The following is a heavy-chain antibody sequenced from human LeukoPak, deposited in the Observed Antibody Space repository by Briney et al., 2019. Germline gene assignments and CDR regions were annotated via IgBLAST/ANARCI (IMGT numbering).Heavy chain of an antibody. J-gene: IGHJ4*02. CDR1: GYTFTSYD. CDR3: ARDSPTYYYDSSGYSATEEIDY. V-gene: IGHV1-8*01. D-gene: IGHD3-22*01. Sequence: ASVKVSCKASGYTFTSYDINWVRQATGQGLEWMGWMNPNSGNTGYAQKFQGRVTMTRNTSISTAYMELSSLRSEDTAVYYCARDSPTYYYDSSGYSATEEIDYWGQGTLVTVSS. CDR2: MNPNSGNT.